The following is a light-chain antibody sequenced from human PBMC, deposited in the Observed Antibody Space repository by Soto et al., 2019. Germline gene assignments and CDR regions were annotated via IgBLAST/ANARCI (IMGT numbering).Light chain of an antibody. V-gene: IGLV2-14*01. CDR3: SSSTNTRALV. CDR2: EVS. CDR1: TSDIGGYDY. J-gene: IGLJ1*01. Sequence: QSVLTQPASVSGSPGQSITISCTGTTSDIGGYDYVSWYQHHPGRPPKLLIFEVSDRPSGVSNRFSASKSGNTASLTISGLQTEDAADYFCSSSTNTRALVFANVTKSP.